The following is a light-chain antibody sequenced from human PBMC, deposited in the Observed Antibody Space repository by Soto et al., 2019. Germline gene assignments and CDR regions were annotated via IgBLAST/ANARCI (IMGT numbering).Light chain of an antibody. J-gene: IGLJ1*01. Sequence: QCVPTQPASASGSPGQTITISCTGTRTDIGGYNLVSWYQQHPGKAPKLLIYEVSNPPSGISHRFNASKSDNIASLTTSVLRADDEADDYCSADSDGMSLHVFRRGTKGTGL. V-gene: IGLV2-14*01. CDR3: SADSDGMSLHV. CDR1: RTDIGGYNL. CDR2: EVS.